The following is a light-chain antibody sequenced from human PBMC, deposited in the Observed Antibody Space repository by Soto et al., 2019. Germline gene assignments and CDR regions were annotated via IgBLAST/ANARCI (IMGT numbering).Light chain of an antibody. CDR2: GAS. J-gene: IGKJ1*01. CDR1: QSVSSNY. CDR3: QQYGSSPKT. V-gene: IGKV3-20*01. Sequence: EIVLTQSPGTLSLSPGERATLSCRASQSVSSNYLAWYQQKPGQAPRLLIYGASSRATGIPDRFSGSGFGTDFTLTISRLEPEDCAVYYCQQYGSSPKTFGQGTKVEIK.